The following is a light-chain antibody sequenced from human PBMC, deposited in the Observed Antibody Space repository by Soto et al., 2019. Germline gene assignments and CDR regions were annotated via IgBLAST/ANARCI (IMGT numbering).Light chain of an antibody. Sequence: SYELTQPLSVSVALGQTARITCGGNNIGSKNVHWYQQKPGQAPVLVIYRDSNRPSGIPERFSGSNSGNTATLTISRAQAGDEADYYGQVWDRFGGGTKLTVL. J-gene: IGLJ3*02. CDR3: QVWDR. V-gene: IGLV3-9*01. CDR1: NIGSKN. CDR2: RDS.